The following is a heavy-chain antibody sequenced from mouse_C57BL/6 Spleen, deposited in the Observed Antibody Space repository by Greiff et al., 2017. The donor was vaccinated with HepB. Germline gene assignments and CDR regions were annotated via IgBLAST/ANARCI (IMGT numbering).Heavy chain of an antibody. CDR3: ARRGTAQASFAY. V-gene: IGHV1-82*01. CDR2: IYPGDGDT. D-gene: IGHD3-2*02. Sequence: VKVVESGPELVKPGASVKISCKASGYAFSSSWMNWVKQRPGKGLEWIGRIYPGDGDTNYNGKFKGKATLTADKSSSTAYMQLSSLTSEDSAVYFCARRGTAQASFAYWGQGTLVTVSA. J-gene: IGHJ3*01. CDR1: GYAFSSSW.